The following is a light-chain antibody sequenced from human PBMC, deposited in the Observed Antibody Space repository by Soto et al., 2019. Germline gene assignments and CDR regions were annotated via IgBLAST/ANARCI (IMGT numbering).Light chain of an antibody. CDR1: QSVRNNY. CDR2: GAS. CDR3: QQYGSSGT. V-gene: IGKV3-20*01. J-gene: IGKJ1*01. Sequence: EIVLTQSPGTLSLSPGERATISCRASQSVRNNYLAWYQQKPGQAPRLLIYGASNRATGIPDRFSGSGSGTDFTITISRLVPEDFAVYYCQQYGSSGTFGQGTKVEIK.